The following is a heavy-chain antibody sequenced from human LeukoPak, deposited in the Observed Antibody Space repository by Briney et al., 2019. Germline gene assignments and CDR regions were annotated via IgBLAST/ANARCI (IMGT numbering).Heavy chain of an antibody. Sequence: SETLSLTCTVSGGSISSYYWSWIRQPPGKGLEWIGYIYYSGSTNYNPSLKSRVTISVDTSKNQFSLKLSCVTAADTAVYYCARVKKGWLRFPHWYFDLWGRGTLVTVSS. V-gene: IGHV4-59*01. D-gene: IGHD5-12*01. CDR3: ARVKKGWLRFPHWYFDL. CDR1: GGSISSYY. CDR2: IYYSGST. J-gene: IGHJ2*01.